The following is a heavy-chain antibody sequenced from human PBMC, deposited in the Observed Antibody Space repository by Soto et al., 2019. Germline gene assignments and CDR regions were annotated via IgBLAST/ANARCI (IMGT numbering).Heavy chain of an antibody. CDR2: ILHIGST. J-gene: IGHJ5*02. D-gene: IGHD3-22*01. CDR1: GGSISTTNW. CDR3: ASGFDSDGLYNGGHP. V-gene: IGHV4-4*02. Sequence: VQLQESGPGLVKPSGTLSLTCTVSGGSISTTNWWSWVRQSPGKGLEWIGEILHIGSTNYNPSHKSRVTIHVDQSKNQFSLRLSSVTAADTAVYYCASGFDSDGLYNGGHPWGQGTLVSVSS.